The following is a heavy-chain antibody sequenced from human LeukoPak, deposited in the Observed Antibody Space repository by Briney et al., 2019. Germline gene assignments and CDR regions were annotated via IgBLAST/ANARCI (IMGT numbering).Heavy chain of an antibody. CDR3: ARGVVGATTGAYSFDY. Sequence: SVKVSCKASGGTFSSYAISWVRQAPGQGLEWMGGIIPTFGTANYAQKFQGRVTIIADESTSTAYMELSSLRSEDTAVYYCARGVVGATTGAYSFDYWGRGTLVTVSS. CDR1: GGTFSSYA. D-gene: IGHD1-26*01. J-gene: IGHJ4*02. CDR2: IIPTFGTA. V-gene: IGHV1-69*13.